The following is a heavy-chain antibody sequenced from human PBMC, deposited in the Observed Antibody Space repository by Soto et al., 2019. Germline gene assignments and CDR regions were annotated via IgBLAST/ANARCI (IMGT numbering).Heavy chain of an antibody. CDR3: ARGRGYCSSTSCLVFRYYYYMDV. J-gene: IGHJ6*03. CDR1: GGSFSGYY. V-gene: IGHV4-34*01. Sequence: TSETLSLTCAVYGGSFSGYYWSWIRQPPGKGLEWIGEINHSGSTNYNPSLKSRVTISVDTSKNQFSLKLSSVTAADTAVYYCARGRGYCSSTSCLVFRYYYYMDVWGKGTTVTVSS. CDR2: INHSGST. D-gene: IGHD2-2*01.